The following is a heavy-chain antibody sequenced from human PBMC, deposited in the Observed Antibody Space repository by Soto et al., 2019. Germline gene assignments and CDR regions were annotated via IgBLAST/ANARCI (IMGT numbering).Heavy chain of an antibody. CDR2: ISYDGSNK. Sequence: QVQLVESGGGVVQPGRSLRLSCAASGFTFSSYGMHWVRQAPGKGLEWVAVISYDGSNKYYADSVKGRFTISRDNSKNTLYLQINRLRAEDTAVYYCATIVVVPAARGDAFDIWGQGTMVTVSS. CDR1: GFTFSSYG. D-gene: IGHD2-2*01. V-gene: IGHV3-30*03. J-gene: IGHJ3*02. CDR3: ATIVVVPAARGDAFDI.